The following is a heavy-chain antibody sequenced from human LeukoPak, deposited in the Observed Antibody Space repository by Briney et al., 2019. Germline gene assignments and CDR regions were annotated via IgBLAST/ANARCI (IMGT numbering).Heavy chain of an antibody. D-gene: IGHD6-19*01. CDR3: ARERSGWFFSS. J-gene: IGHJ4*02. V-gene: IGHV1-18*01. CDR1: GYPFDNFG. CDR2: ISAYNGNT. Sequence: ASVKVSCKASGYPFDNFGLTWVRQAPGQGLEWMGWISAYNGNTHYAQKLQGRVTMTTDTSTSTAYMDLRSLRSDDTAVYYCARERSGWFFSSWGQGTLVTVSS.